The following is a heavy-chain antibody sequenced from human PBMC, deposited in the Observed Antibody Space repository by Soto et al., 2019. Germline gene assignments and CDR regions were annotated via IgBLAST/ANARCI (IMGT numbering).Heavy chain of an antibody. J-gene: IGHJ6*02. D-gene: IGHD2-15*01. Sequence: SVKVSCKASGGTFSSYAISWVRQAPGQGLEWMGGIIPIFGTANYAQKFQGRVTITADESTSTAYMELSSLRSEDTAVYYCAKTTIPLLVVVDANYFTRDYYYYGMDVWGQGTTVTVSS. V-gene: IGHV1-69*13. CDR1: GGTFSSYA. CDR3: AKTTIPLLVVVDANYFTRDYYYYGMDV. CDR2: IIPIFGTA.